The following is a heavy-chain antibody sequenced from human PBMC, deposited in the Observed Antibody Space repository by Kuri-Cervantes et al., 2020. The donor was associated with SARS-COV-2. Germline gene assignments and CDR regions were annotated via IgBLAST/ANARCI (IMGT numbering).Heavy chain of an antibody. D-gene: IGHD3-22*01. J-gene: IGHJ4*02. CDR1: EFTFSSYG. CDR2: ISGSGDSK. V-gene: IGHV3-23*01. CDR3: ARGADSSGFVPDY. Sequence: GGSLRLSCAASEFTFSSYGMGWVRQAPGKGLEWVSVISGSGDSKYYADSVTGRFTISRDNAKKSLYLQMNSLRAEDTAVYYCARGADSSGFVPDYWGQETVVTVSS.